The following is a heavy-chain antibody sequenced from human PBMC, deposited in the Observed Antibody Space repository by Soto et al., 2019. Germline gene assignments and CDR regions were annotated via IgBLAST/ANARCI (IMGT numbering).Heavy chain of an antibody. CDR2: IYSGGST. CDR1: GFTVSSNY. D-gene: IGHD5-18*01. CDR3: AREGLRGYSPITDY. V-gene: IGHV3-53*01. J-gene: IGHJ4*02. Sequence: EVQLVESGGGLIQPGGSLRLSCAASGFTVSSNYMSWVRQAPGKGLEWVSVIYSGGSTYYADSVKGRFTISRDNSKNTLYLQMNSLRAEDTAVYYCAREGLRGYSPITDYWGPGTLVTVSS.